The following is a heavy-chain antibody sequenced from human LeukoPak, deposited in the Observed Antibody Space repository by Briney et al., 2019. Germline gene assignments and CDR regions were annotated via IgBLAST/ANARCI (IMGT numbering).Heavy chain of an antibody. V-gene: IGHV3-74*01. CDR1: GFTFSSYW. CDR3: ARRSSGSPPYYFDY. J-gene: IGHJ4*02. Sequence: GGSLRLSCAASGFTFSSYWMHWVRQAPGKGLVWVSRINSDGSTTNYADYVKGRFTISRDNAKNTLYLQMNSLRAEDTAVYYCARRSSGSPPYYFDYWGQGTLVTVSS. CDR2: INSDGSTT. D-gene: IGHD1-26*01.